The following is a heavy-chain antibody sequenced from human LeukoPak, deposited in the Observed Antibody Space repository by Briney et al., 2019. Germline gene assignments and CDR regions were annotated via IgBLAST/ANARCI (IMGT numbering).Heavy chain of an antibody. J-gene: IGHJ4*02. CDR2: ISSSGSTI. CDR1: GFTFSDYY. V-gene: IGHV3-11*04. Sequence: GGSLRLSCAASGFTFSDYYMSWIRQAPGKGLEWVSYISSSGSTIYYADSLKGRFTISRDNAKNSLYLQMNSLRAEDTAVYYCARSMQVNGDYVWYYFDYWGQGTLVTVSS. D-gene: IGHD4-17*01. CDR3: ARSMQVNGDYVWYYFDY.